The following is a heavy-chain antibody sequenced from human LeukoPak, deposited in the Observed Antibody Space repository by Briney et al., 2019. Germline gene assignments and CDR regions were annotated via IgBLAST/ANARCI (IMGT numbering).Heavy chain of an antibody. CDR3: ARDPPYYYDSSGPFDY. D-gene: IGHD3-22*01. V-gene: IGHV3-20*04. CDR1: GFTFDDYG. J-gene: IGHJ4*02. Sequence: RSGGSLRLSCAASGFTFDDYGMSWVRRAPGKGLEWVSGINWNGGSTGYADSVKGRFTISRDNAKNSLYLQMNSLRAEDTALYYCARDPPYYYDSSGPFDYRGQGTLVTVSS. CDR2: INWNGGST.